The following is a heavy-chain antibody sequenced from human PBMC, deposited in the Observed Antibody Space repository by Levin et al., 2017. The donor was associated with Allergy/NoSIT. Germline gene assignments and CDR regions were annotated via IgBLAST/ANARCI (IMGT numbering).Heavy chain of an antibody. J-gene: IGHJ4*02. V-gene: IGHV3-53*01. Sequence: PGGSLRLSCAASGFTVSSNYMTWVRQAPGKGLEWVSVIYSSGYTYYADSFQGRFTISRDIAKNTVYLQMNSLRAEDTAVYYCARGYSGYDLGNYFDYWGQGTLVTVSS. CDR2: IYSSGYT. D-gene: IGHD5-12*01. CDR3: ARGYSGYDLGNYFDY. CDR1: GFTVSSNY.